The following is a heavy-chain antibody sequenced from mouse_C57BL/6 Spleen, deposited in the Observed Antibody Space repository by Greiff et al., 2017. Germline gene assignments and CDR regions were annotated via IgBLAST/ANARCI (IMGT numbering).Heavy chain of an antibody. D-gene: IGHD1-1*01. Sequence: VQLQQSGAELMKPGASVKLSCKATGYTFTGYWIEWVKQRPGHGLEWIGEILPGSGSTNYNEKFKGKATFTADTSSNTAYMQLSSLTTMDSAIYYCAKDYCGSSYEGPGYFDYWGQGTTLTVAS. V-gene: IGHV1-9*01. J-gene: IGHJ2*01. CDR1: GYTFTGYW. CDR3: AKDYCGSSYEGPGYFDY. CDR2: ILPGSGST.